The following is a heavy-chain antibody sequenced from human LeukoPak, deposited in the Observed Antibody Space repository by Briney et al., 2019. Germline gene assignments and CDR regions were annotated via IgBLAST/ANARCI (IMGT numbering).Heavy chain of an antibody. D-gene: IGHD3-22*01. CDR1: GYTFTSYY. Sequence: ASVKVSCEASGYTFTSYYMHWVRQAPGQGLEWMGIINPSGGSTSYAQKFQGRVTMTRDMSTSTVYMELSSLRSEDTAVYYCARTYYYDSSGYYLPIGYWGQGTLVTVSS. J-gene: IGHJ4*02. V-gene: IGHV1-46*01. CDR3: ARTYYYDSSGYYLPIGY. CDR2: INPSGGST.